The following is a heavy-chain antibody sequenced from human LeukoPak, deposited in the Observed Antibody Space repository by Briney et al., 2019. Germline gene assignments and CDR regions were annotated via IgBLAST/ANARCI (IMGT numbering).Heavy chain of an antibody. CDR3: ARGRDSSSWYPRTKNYYMDV. V-gene: IGHV4-34*01. Sequence: PSETLSLTCAVYGGSFRGYYWSWIRQPPGKGLEWIGEINHSGSTNYNPSLKSRVTISVDTSKNQFSLKLSSVTAADTAVYYCARGRDSSSWYPRTKNYYMDVWGKGTTVTVSS. D-gene: IGHD6-13*01. CDR2: INHSGST. CDR1: GGSFRGYY. J-gene: IGHJ6*03.